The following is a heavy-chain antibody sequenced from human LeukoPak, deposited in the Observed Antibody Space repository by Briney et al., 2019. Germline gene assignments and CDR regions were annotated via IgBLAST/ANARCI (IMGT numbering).Heavy chain of an antibody. Sequence: GGSLRLSCAASGFTVSSNYMSWVWQAPGKGLGWVSVIYSGGSTYYADSVKGRFTISRDNSKNTLYLQMNSLRAEDTAVYYCARVGSGSSWYRNWFDPWGQGTLVTVSS. D-gene: IGHD6-13*01. V-gene: IGHV3-53*01. J-gene: IGHJ5*02. CDR3: ARVGSGSSWYRNWFDP. CDR1: GFTVSSNY. CDR2: IYSGGST.